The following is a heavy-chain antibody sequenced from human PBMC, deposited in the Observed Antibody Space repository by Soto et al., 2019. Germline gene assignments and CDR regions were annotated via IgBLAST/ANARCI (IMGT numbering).Heavy chain of an antibody. Sequence: SETLSLTCTVSGDSISSSSYYWGWIRQPPGKGLEWIGSIFYSGSTYYNPSLKSRVTISVDTSKNQFSLKLSSVTAADTAVYYCARVHYDFWSGYYLDWFDPWGQGTLVTVS. CDR2: IFYSGST. D-gene: IGHD3-3*01. CDR1: GDSISSSSYY. CDR3: ARVHYDFWSGYYLDWFDP. J-gene: IGHJ5*02. V-gene: IGHV4-39*01.